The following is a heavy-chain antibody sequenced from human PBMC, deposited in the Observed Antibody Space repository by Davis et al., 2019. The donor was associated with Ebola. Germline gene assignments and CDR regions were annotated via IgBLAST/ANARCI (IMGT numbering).Heavy chain of an antibody. D-gene: IGHD7-27*01. CDR3: ARFAGVLGAFDF. V-gene: IGHV1-69*13. J-gene: IGHJ3*01. Sequence: SVKVSCKASGYTFTSYAIHWVRQAPGQGLEWMGGIFPIFGTANYAQKFQGRVTITADESTSTAYMELSSLRSEDTAVYYCARFAGVLGAFDFWGQGTLVTVS. CDR1: GYTFTSYA. CDR2: IFPIFGTA.